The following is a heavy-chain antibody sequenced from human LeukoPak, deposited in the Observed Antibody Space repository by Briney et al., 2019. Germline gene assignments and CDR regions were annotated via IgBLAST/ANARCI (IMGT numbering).Heavy chain of an antibody. CDR3: XXALDXHCSSTSCXPDY. J-gene: IGHJ4*02. D-gene: IGHD2-2*01. CDR2: ISAYNGNT. CDR1: GYTFTSYG. V-gene: IGHV1-18*04. Sequence: ASVKVSCKASGYTFTSYGISWVRQAPGQGLEWMGWISAYNGNTNYAQKLQGRVTMTTDTSTSTAYMELRSLRSDDTAVYYCXXALDXHCSSTSCXPDYWGQGTLVTVSS.